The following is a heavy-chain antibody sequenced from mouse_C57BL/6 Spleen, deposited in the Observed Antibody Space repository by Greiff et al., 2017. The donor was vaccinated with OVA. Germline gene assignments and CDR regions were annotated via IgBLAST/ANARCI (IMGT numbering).Heavy chain of an antibody. D-gene: IGHD1-1*01. Sequence: QVQLQQPGAELVRPGTSVKLSCKASGYTFTSYWMHWVKQRPGQGLEWIGVIDPSDSYTNYNQKFKGKATLTVDTSSSTAYMQLSSLTSEDSAVYYCAIITTVVATNYFDYWGQGTTLTVSS. CDR3: AIITTVVATNYFDY. J-gene: IGHJ2*01. V-gene: IGHV1-59*01. CDR1: GYTFTSYW. CDR2: IDPSDSYT.